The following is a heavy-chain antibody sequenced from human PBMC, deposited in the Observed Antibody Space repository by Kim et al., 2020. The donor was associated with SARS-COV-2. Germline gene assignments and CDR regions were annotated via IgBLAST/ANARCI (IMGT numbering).Heavy chain of an antibody. CDR3: ARGRLVWSFFVGWFDP. Sequence: SETLSLTCAVYGGSFSGYYWSWIRQPPGKGLEWIGEINHSGSTNYNPSLKSRVTISVDTSKNQFSLKLSSVTAADTALYYCARGRLVWSFFVGWFDPWGQGTLVTVSS. D-gene: IGHD6-19*01. V-gene: IGHV4-34*01. J-gene: IGHJ5*02. CDR2: INHSGST. CDR1: GGSFSGYY.